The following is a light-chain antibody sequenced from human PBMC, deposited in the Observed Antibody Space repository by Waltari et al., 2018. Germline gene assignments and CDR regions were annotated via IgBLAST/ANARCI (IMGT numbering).Light chain of an antibody. V-gene: IGKV3-15*01. CDR3: QQYSRRPIT. CDR2: GAA. Sequence: DIVLTHFPVTLSLSPGGRAALSCRASQTVTNSLAWYQQRPGQPPRLLIYGAATRATGIPDRFGGSGSGTDFTLTINNLEPEDFGVYYCQQYSRRPITFGGGTTVEIK. CDR1: QTVTNS. J-gene: IGKJ4*01.